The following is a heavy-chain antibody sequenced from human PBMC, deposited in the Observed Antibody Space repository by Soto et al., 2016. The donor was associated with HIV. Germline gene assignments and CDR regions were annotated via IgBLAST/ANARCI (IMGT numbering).Heavy chain of an antibody. V-gene: IGHV3-33*01. CDR1: GFTFSSYG. CDR3: ARATGADFWSGYSSYNLFDP. J-gene: IGHJ5*02. D-gene: IGHD3-3*01. Sequence: VQLEESGGGVVQPGRSLRLSCAASGFTFSSYGMHWVRQAPGKGLEWVAVIWYDGSNKYYADSVKGRFTISRDNSKNTLYLQMNSLRPEDTAVYYCARATGADFWSGYSSYNLFDPGARDLVTVSS. CDR2: IWYDGSNK.